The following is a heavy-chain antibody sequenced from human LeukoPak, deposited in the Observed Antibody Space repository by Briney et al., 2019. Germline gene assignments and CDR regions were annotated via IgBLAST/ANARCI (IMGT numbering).Heavy chain of an antibody. CDR2: FSVTDKTT. J-gene: IGHJ4*02. Sequence: GGTLRLSCAASGFTFSSYAMSWVRQAPGKGLEWVSGFSVTDKTTYYADSVKGRCTISRDNAKNSLYLQMNGLRAEDTAVFYCARLLETYDYVWGSYGFDSWGQGTLVTVSS. D-gene: IGHD3-16*01. CDR1: GFTFSSYA. V-gene: IGHV3-23*01. CDR3: ARLLETYDYVWGSYGFDS.